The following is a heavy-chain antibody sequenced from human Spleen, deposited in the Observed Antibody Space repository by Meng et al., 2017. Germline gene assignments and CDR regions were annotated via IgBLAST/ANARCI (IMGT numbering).Heavy chain of an antibody. Sequence: VQVVDSGGGLVKPGKSLRLSCAVSGLTFTDAWTAWVRQAPGKGLEWVGRIKSKGSGETRDYAAPVKGRFTISRDDSKNMVFLQMNSLKTEDTAVYYCAHDSSGYYSFHSWGQGTLVTVSS. CDR3: AHDSSGYYSFHS. V-gene: IGHV3-15*01. CDR2: IKSKGSGETR. CDR1: GLTFTDAW. J-gene: IGHJ4*02. D-gene: IGHD3-22*01.